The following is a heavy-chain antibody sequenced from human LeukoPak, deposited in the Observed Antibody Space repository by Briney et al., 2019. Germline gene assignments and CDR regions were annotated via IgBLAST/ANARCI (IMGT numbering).Heavy chain of an antibody. J-gene: IGHJ6*02. CDR3: ARSLVTPYYYYGMDV. V-gene: IGHV3-33*01. CDR1: GFTFSSYG. Sequence: PGRSLRLSCAASGFTFSSYGMHWVRQAPGKGLEWVAVIWYDGSNKYNADSVKGRFTISRDNSKNTLYLQMNSLRAEDTAVYYCARSLVTPYYYYGMDVWGQGTTVTVSS. CDR2: IWYDGSNK.